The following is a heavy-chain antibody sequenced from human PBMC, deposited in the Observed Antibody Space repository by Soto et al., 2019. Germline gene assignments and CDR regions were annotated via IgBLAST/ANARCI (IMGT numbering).Heavy chain of an antibody. Sequence: QVQLVQSGAEVKKPGSSVKVSCKASGGTFSSYAISWVRQAPGQGLEWMGGIIPIFGTANHAQKFQRRVTITADESTSTAYMELSSLRSEDTAVYYCARGLTGEGNYYYYYGMDVWGQGTTVTVSS. D-gene: IGHD7-27*01. J-gene: IGHJ6*02. CDR3: ARGLTGEGNYYYYYGMDV. CDR2: IIPIFGTA. CDR1: GGTFSSYA. V-gene: IGHV1-69*01.